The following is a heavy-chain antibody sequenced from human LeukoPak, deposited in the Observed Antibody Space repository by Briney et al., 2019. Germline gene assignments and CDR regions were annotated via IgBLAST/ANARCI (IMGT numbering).Heavy chain of an antibody. D-gene: IGHD3-3*01. CDR3: ARLRFLEWWKRPDY. Sequence: ASVKVSCKASGYTFTSYGISWVRQAPGQGLEWMGWISAYNGNTNYAQKLQGRVTMTTDTSTSTAYMELRSLRSDDTAVYYCARLRFLEWWKRPDYWGQGTLVTVSS. CDR2: ISAYNGNT. V-gene: IGHV1-18*01. CDR1: GYTFTSYG. J-gene: IGHJ4*02.